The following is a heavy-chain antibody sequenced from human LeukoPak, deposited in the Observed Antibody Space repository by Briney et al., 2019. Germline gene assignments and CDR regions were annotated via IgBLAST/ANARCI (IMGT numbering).Heavy chain of an antibody. CDR1: GGSLSGYY. Sequence: SETLSLTCAVYGGSLSGYYWSWIRQPPGKGLEWIGEINHSGSTNYNPSLKSRVTISVDTSKNQFSLKLSSVTAADTAVYYCARFAWAWRYWGQGTLVTVSS. CDR2: INHSGST. V-gene: IGHV4-34*01. CDR3: ARFAWAWRY. J-gene: IGHJ4*02.